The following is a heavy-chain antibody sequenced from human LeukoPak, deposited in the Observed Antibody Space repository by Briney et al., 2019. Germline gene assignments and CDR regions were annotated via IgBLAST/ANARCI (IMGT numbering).Heavy chain of an antibody. CDR1: GFTFSAYV. CDR2: ISSSGGST. J-gene: IGHJ6*03. D-gene: IGHD6-13*01. CDR3: AKEKGFSSPYYYYYMDV. V-gene: IGHV3-23*01. Sequence: PGGSLRLSCAASGFTFSAYVMTWVRQAPGKGLEWVSAISSSGGSTYYADSVKGRFTISRDNSKNTLYLQMNSLRAEDMALYYCAKEKGFSSPYYYYYMDVWGKGTTVTVSS.